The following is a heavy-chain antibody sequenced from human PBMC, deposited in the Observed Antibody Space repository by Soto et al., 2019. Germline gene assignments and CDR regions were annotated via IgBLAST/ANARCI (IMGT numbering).Heavy chain of an antibody. Sequence: QVQLVQSGAEVKKPGASVKVSCKASGYVFSSYYMHWVRQAPGQGLEWMGIINPSGASTSYAQKFQGSVTMTRDTSTSTLYMELSSLRSEDTAVYYCARDRDYPGNVWFDPWGQGTLVTVSS. D-gene: IGHD3-10*01. CDR1: GYVFSSYY. CDR3: ARDRDYPGNVWFDP. V-gene: IGHV1-46*01. CDR2: INPSGAST. J-gene: IGHJ5*02.